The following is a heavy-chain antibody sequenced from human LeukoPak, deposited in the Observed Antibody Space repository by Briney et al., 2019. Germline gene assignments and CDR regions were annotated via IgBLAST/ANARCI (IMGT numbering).Heavy chain of an antibody. CDR1: GFTFSSYS. D-gene: IGHD2-15*01. Sequence: PGGSLRLSCAAPGFTFSSYSMNWVRQAPGKGLEGVANIKQDGSEKYYVDSVKGRFTISRDNARNSLYLQMNSLRAEDTAVYYCASLDGNAWWHYWGQGTLVTVSS. V-gene: IGHV3-7*01. CDR2: IKQDGSEK. CDR3: ASLDGNAWWHY. J-gene: IGHJ4*02.